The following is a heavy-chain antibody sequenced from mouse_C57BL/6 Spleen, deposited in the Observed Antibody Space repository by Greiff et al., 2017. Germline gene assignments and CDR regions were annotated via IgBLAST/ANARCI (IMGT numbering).Heavy chain of an antibody. J-gene: IGHJ4*01. V-gene: IGHV1-53*01. CDR2: INPSNGGT. CDR3: ATPFYYVYAIDY. CDR1: GYTFTSYW. D-gene: IGHD2-1*01. Sequence: QVQLQQPGTELVTPGDSVTLSCKASGYTFTSYWMHWVKQRPGQGLEWIGNINPSNGGTNYNEKFKSKATLTVDKSSSTAYMQLISLTSEDSAVYSCATPFYYVYAIDYWGQGTSVTVSS.